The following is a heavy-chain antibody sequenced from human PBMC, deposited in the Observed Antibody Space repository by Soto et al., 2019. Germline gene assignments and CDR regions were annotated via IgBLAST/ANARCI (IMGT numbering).Heavy chain of an antibody. J-gene: IGHJ5*02. Sequence: GGSLRLSCVAAGFTFSSAAMNWVRQAPGKGLEWVSIISDTGTRTHYADSVKGRFTISRDNSKNTLYLDMNSLRAEDTAVYYCAKSLDIHYKNWFDPWGQGTLVTASS. D-gene: IGHD4-4*01. CDR3: AKSLDIHYKNWFDP. V-gene: IGHV3-23*01. CDR1: GFTFSSAA. CDR2: ISDTGTRT.